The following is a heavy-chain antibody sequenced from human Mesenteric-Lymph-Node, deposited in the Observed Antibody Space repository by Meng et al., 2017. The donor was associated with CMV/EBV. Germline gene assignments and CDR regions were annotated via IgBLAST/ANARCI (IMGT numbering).Heavy chain of an antibody. D-gene: IGHD3-10*01. V-gene: IGHV1-2*04. CDR1: GYSFTDCS. J-gene: IGHJ4*02. CDR3: ARIRPSITSAHDF. Sequence: ASGYSFTDCSVRCVRQAASRGHGGIGWICPSSYSTNFAQMFRGLITMTKNASINTAYIKLSRLTSDDAAIYYCARIRPSITSAHDFWGQGTLVTVSS. CDR2: ICPSSYST.